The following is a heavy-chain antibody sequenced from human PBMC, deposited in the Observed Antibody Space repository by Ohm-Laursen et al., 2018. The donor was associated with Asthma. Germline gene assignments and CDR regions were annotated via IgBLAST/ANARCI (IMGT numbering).Heavy chain of an antibody. V-gene: IGHV3-9*01. Sequence: SLRLSCTASGFTFDDYAMHWVRQAPGKGLEWVSGISWNSGSIGYADSVKGRFTISRDNSKNTLNLQMNSLRAEDTAVYYCAKDWTTGTPGGWFDPWGQGTLVTVSS. J-gene: IGHJ5*02. CDR2: ISWNSGSI. CDR3: AKDWTTGTPGGWFDP. D-gene: IGHD1-1*01. CDR1: GFTFDDYA.